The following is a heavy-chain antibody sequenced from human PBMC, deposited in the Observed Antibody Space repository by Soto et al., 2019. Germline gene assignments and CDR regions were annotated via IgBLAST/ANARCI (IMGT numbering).Heavy chain of an antibody. CDR2: IYHSGST. CDR1: SGSISSSNW. V-gene: IGHV4-4*02. CDR3: ARVGLGYCTNGVCYDYYYYYMDV. J-gene: IGHJ6*03. Sequence: SETLSLTCAVSSGSISSSNWWSWVRQPPGKGLEWIGEIYHSGSTNYNPSLKSRVTISVDKSKNQFSLKLSSVTAADTAVYYCARVGLGYCTNGVCYDYYYYYMDVWGKGTTVTVSS. D-gene: IGHD2-8*01.